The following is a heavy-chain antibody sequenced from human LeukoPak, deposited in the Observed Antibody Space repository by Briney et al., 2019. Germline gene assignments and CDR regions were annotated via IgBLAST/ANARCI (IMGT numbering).Heavy chain of an antibody. V-gene: IGHV4-4*08. CDR3: ARGGYYGSGTGGFDY. CDR1: GGSISSYY. CDR2: IYTSGST. D-gene: IGHD3-10*01. Sequence: SETLSLTCTVSGGSISSYYWSWIRQPPGKGLEWIGYIYTSGSTHYNPSLKSRVTMSVDTSKNQFSLKLSSVTAADTAVYYCARGGYYGSGTGGFDYWGQGTLVTVSS. J-gene: IGHJ4*02.